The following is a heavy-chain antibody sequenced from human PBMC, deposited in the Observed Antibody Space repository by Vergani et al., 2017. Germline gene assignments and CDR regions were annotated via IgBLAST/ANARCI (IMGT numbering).Heavy chain of an antibody. CDR2: IRYDGSNK. D-gene: IGHD7-27*01. J-gene: IGHJ6*02. Sequence: QVQLVESGGGVVQPGGSLRLSCAASGFTFSSYGMHWVRQAPGKGLEWVAFIRYDGSNKYYADSVKGRFTISRDNSKNTLYLQMNSLRAEDTAVYYCAKDRAGDKESYYYYGMDFWGQGTTVTVSS. CDR1: GFTFSSYG. V-gene: IGHV3-30*02. CDR3: AKDRAGDKESYYYYGMDF.